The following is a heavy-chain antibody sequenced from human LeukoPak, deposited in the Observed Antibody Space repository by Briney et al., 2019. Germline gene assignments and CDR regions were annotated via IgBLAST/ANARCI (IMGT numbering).Heavy chain of an antibody. V-gene: IGHV3-30*18. Sequence: GGSLRLSCAASGFTFSSYGMHWVRQAPGKGLEWVAVISYDGSNKYYVDSVKGRFTISRDNSKNTLYVQMNSLRAEDTAVYYCAKDLRSYYPYYFDYWGQGTLVTVSS. J-gene: IGHJ4*02. D-gene: IGHD1-26*01. CDR2: ISYDGSNK. CDR1: GFTFSSYG. CDR3: AKDLRSYYPYYFDY.